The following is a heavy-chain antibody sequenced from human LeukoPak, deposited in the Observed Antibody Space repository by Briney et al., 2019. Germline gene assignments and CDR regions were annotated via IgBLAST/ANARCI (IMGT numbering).Heavy chain of an antibody. CDR2: ISGSGGST. CDR3: AKMVTGHNYFDP. D-gene: IGHD1-20*01. J-gene: IGHJ5*02. CDR1: GFTFSNYA. Sequence: PGESLRLSCAPSGFTFSNYAMNWVRQAPGKGLDWVSAISGSGGSTDYANSVKGRFTISRDNSKNVLYLQMNSLRAEDTAIYYCAKMVTGHNYFDPWGQGTLVTVSS. V-gene: IGHV3-23*01.